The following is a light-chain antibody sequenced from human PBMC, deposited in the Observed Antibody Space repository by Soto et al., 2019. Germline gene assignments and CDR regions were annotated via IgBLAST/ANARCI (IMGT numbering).Light chain of an antibody. CDR1: QSLSISY. J-gene: IGKJ5*01. Sequence: TVLTQSPGARATSPFRTGTSSCIAIQSLSISYLAWYQQKPGQAPRLLIYGASSRATGIPDRFSGSGSGTDFTLTISRLEPEDFAVYYCQQHGTSPQITFGKGTQLEIK. CDR3: QQHGTSPQIT. V-gene: IGKV3-20*01. CDR2: GAS.